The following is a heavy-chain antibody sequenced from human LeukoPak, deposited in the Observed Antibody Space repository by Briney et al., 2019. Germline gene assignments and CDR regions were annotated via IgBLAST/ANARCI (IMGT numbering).Heavy chain of an antibody. CDR1: GGSISNYY. V-gene: IGHV4-59*01. CDR2: IYYSGST. D-gene: IGHD3-10*01. CDR3: VRGASMVVPFDY. J-gene: IGHJ4*02. Sequence: SETLSLTCTVSGGSISNYYWSWIRQPPGKELEWIGYIYYSGSTDCNPSLKSRVSISVDPSNNRFSLKLSSVNVADTAIYYCVRGASMVVPFDYWGQGTLVTVSS.